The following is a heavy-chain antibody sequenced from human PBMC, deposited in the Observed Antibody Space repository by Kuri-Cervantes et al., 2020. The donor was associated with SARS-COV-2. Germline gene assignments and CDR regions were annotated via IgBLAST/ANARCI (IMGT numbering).Heavy chain of an antibody. CDR3: AKPKPTFIVVPAASYYYMDV. J-gene: IGHJ6*03. CDR2: ISSSSSTI. CDR1: GFTFSSYS. V-gene: IGHV3-48*01. Sequence: GGSLRLSCAASGFTFSSYSMNWVRQAPGKGLEWVSYISSSSSTIYYADSVKGRFTISRDNAKNTLYLQMNSLRAEDTAVYYCAKPKPTFIVVPAASYYYMDVWGKGTTVTVSS. D-gene: IGHD2-2*01.